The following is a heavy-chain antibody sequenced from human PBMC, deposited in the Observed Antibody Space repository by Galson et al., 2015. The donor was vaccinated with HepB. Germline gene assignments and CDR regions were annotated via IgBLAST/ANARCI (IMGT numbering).Heavy chain of an antibody. J-gene: IGHJ3*02. CDR2: IYYSGST. Sequence: LSLTCTVSGGSISSSSYYWGWIRQPPGKGLEWIGSIYYSGSTYYNPSPKSRVTISADTAVYYCARHAATLLWFGELFGPFPFDIWGQGTMVTVSS. V-gene: IGHV4-39*01. D-gene: IGHD3-10*01. CDR3: PFDI. CDR1: GGSISSSSYY.